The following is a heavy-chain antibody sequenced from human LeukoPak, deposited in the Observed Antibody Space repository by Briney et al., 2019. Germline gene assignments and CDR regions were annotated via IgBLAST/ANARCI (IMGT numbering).Heavy chain of an antibody. CDR3: ARGWFDL. CDR2: ISTSGSPI. J-gene: IGHJ5*02. CDR1: GFTFSTYE. Sequence: GGSLRLSCAASGFTFSTYEMNWVRQPPGKGLEWVSYISTSGSPIYYADSVKGRLTIFRDDAKNSLYLEMNSLRAEDTSIYYCARGWFDLWGQGTLVTVSS. V-gene: IGHV3-48*03.